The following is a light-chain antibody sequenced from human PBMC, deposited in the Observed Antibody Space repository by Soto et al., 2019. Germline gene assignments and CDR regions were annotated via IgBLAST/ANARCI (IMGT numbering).Light chain of an antibody. CDR2: EVN. V-gene: IGLV2-8*01. Sequence: QSALTQPPSASGSPGQSVTISCTGTSSDVGGYNSVSWYQQHPGKAPKLMTYEVNKRPSGVPDRFSGSKSGNTASLTVSGLQADDEADYYCSSYAGINNLVFGGGTKLTVX. J-gene: IGLJ3*02. CDR3: SSYAGINNLV. CDR1: SSDVGGYNS.